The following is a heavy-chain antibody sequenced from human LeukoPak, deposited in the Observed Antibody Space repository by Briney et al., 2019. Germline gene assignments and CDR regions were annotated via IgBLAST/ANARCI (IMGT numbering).Heavy chain of an antibody. CDR3: ARVAPYTGYDSSTDTWGAWVGFVDS. CDR2: VYYGGTT. CDR1: GDSISTSGHY. D-gene: IGHD5-12*01. Sequence: SQTLSLTCNVSGDSISTSGHYWNWIRQVPGKALEWLGYVYYGGTTYYSPPLKSRISMSLDASKNQLSLHLSSMTAADTAMYFCARVAPYTGYDSSTDTWGAWVGFVDSWGQGILVTVSS. V-gene: IGHV4-31*03. J-gene: IGHJ4*02.